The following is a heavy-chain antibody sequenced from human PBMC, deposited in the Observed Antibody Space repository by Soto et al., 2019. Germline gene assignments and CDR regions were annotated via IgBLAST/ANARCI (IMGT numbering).Heavy chain of an antibody. J-gene: IGHJ4*02. CDR1: GGSISSSNW. Sequence: QVQLQESGPGLVKPSGTLSLTCAVSGGSISSSNWWSWVRQPPGKGLEWIGEIYHSGSTNYNPSLKSRVTVAVAKSESRCSLRLSSVTAAGTAVYYCARGDSFDCWGQGTLVTVSS. V-gene: IGHV4-4*02. D-gene: IGHD3-22*01. CDR2: IYHSGST. CDR3: ARGDSFDC.